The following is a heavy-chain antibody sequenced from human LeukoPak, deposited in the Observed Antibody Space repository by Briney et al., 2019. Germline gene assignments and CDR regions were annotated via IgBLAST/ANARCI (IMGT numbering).Heavy chain of an antibody. CDR3: ARAPLNTERLYPPEYYFDY. D-gene: IGHD6-25*01. CDR1: GGSISSSRYY. CDR2: IYYSGST. Sequence: PSETLSLTCTVSGGSISSSRYYWGWIRQPPGKGLEWIGNIYYSGSTYYNPSLKSRVTISVDTSKNQFSLKLSSVTAADTAVYYCARAPLNTERLYPPEYYFDYWGQGTLVTVSS. V-gene: IGHV4-39*07. J-gene: IGHJ4*02.